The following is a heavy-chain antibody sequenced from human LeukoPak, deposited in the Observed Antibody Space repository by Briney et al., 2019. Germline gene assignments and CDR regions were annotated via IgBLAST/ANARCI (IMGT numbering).Heavy chain of an antibody. CDR3: ARGHTSGWSNFDC. Sequence: GGSLKLSCAASGFTFSSYTMNWVRQAPGKGLEWVSSISSSSSYIYYADSLKGRFTISRDNAKNSLYLQMSSLRAEDTAVYYCARGHTSGWSNFDCWGLGTLVTVSS. D-gene: IGHD6-19*01. V-gene: IGHV3-21*01. J-gene: IGHJ4*02. CDR2: ISSSSSYI. CDR1: GFTFSSYT.